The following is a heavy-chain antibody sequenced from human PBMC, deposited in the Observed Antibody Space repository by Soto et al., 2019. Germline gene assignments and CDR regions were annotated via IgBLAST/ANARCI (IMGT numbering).Heavy chain of an antibody. Sequence: TSEPLSVTCAVSCRSVSSYYGMWIRQPPGKGLEWIGYIYYSGSTNSNPSLKSRVTISVDTSKNQFSLKLSSVTAADTAVYYCARDQTGDWFDPRGQGTRVTVSS. CDR1: CRSVSSYY. V-gene: IGHV4-59*02. J-gene: IGHJ5*02. CDR2: IYYSGST. D-gene: IGHD3-16*01. CDR3: ARDQTGDWFDP.